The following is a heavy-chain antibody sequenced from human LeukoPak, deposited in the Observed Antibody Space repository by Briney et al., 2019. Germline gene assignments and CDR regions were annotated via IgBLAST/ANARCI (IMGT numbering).Heavy chain of an antibody. J-gene: IGHJ4*02. CDR2: INHSGST. CDR3: ARGALRWNFDY. V-gene: IGHV4-34*01. CDR1: GGSFSGYY. Sequence: SETLSLTCAVYGGSFSGYYWSWIRQPPGKGLEWIGEINHSGSTNYNPSLKSRVTISVDTSKNQFSLKLSSVTAADTAVYYCARGALRWNFDYWGQGTLVTVSS. D-gene: IGHD4-23*01.